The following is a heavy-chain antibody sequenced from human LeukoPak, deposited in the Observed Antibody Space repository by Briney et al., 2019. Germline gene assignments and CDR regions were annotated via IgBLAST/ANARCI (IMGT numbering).Heavy chain of an antibody. J-gene: IGHJ4*02. V-gene: IGHV4-4*02. CDR1: GGSITSTNY. CDR2: VNLQGST. Sequence: SGTLSLTCGVSGGSITSTNYWPWVRQPPGKGLEWIGEVNLQGSTNYNPSLKGRVAISVDMSENHMSLQLTSVTAADTAVYYCAREGGPYRPLDYSGQGTLVTVSS. CDR3: AREGGPYRPLDY.